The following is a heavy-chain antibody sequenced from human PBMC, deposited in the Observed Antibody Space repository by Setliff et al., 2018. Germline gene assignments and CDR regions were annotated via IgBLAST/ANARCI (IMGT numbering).Heavy chain of an antibody. J-gene: IGHJ3*02. Sequence: PSETLSLTCTVSGGSINSYYWSWIRQPPGKGLEWIAYISDSGSTNYNPSLKSRVTISLDTSKNQFSLKLSSVTAADTAVYYCARHNLHGTATTFAFDIWGQETMVTVSS. D-gene: IGHD2-21*02. V-gene: IGHV4-59*08. CDR2: ISDSGST. CDR1: GGSINSYY. CDR3: ARHNLHGTATTFAFDI.